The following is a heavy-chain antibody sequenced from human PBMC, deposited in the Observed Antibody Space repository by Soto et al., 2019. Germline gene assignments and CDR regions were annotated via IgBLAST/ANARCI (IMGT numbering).Heavy chain of an antibody. CDR3: ARPQGHGYNHPYYFDY. D-gene: IGHD5-12*01. Sequence: SETLSLTCTVSGGSISSSSYYWGWIRQPPGKGLEWIGGIYYSGSTSYNPSLKSRVTISVDTSKNQFSLKLSSVTAADTAVYYCARPQGHGYNHPYYFDYWGQGTLVTVSS. CDR1: GGSISSSSYY. J-gene: IGHJ4*02. CDR2: IYYSGST. V-gene: IGHV4-39*01.